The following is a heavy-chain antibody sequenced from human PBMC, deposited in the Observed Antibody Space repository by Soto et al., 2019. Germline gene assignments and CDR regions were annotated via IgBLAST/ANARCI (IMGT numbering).Heavy chain of an antibody. CDR1: GFSFSSYS. Sequence: EVQLVESGGGLVKPGGSLRLSCVASGFSFSSYSMNWVRQAPGKGLEWVSSITGSRSYLNYADSVKGRFTISRDNAKNSLYLQMNSLRAEDTAVYYCARDVGGSYLFDYWGQGTLVTVSS. CDR2: ITGSRSYL. CDR3: ARDVGGSYLFDY. D-gene: IGHD1-26*01. J-gene: IGHJ4*02. V-gene: IGHV3-21*06.